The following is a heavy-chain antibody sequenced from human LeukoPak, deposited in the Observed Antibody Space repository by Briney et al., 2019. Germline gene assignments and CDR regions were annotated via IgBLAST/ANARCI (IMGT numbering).Heavy chain of an antibody. J-gene: IGHJ4*02. V-gene: IGHV3-21*01. CDR3: ARGGDSARFFDY. D-gene: IGHD2-21*02. Sequence: GGSLRLSCAASGFTFSSYSMNWVRQAPGKGLEWVSSISSSGSYIYYADSVKGRFTISRDNAKNSLYLQMNSLRAEDTAVYYCARGGDSARFFDYWGQGTLVTVSS. CDR1: GFTFSSYS. CDR2: ISSSGSYI.